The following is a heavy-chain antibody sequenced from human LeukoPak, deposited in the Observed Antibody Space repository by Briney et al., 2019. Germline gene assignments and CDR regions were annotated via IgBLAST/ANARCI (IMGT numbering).Heavy chain of an antibody. CDR1: GFTFSSYS. J-gene: IGHJ4*02. Sequence: GGSLRLSCAASGFTFSSYSMNWVRQAPGKGLEWVSYISSSSSTIYYADSVKGRFTISRDNAKNSLYLQMNSLRAEDTAVYYCARARYGDSSFFDYWGQGTLVTVSS. D-gene: IGHD4-17*01. V-gene: IGHV3-48*01. CDR3: ARARYGDSSFFDY. CDR2: ISSSSSTI.